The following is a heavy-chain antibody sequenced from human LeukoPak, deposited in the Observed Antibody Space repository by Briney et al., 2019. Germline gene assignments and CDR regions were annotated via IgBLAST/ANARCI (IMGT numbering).Heavy chain of an antibody. CDR2: INTNTGNP. CDR3: ARVWGYSYGYEYYYYYYYMDV. Sequence: ASVKVSCKASGYTFTSYAMNWVRQAPGQGLEWMGWINTNTGNPTYAQGFTGRFVFSLDTSVSTAYLQISSLKAEDTAVYYCARVWGYSYGYEYYYYYYYMDVWGKGTTVTVSS. J-gene: IGHJ6*03. CDR1: GYTFTSYA. V-gene: IGHV7-4-1*02. D-gene: IGHD5-18*01.